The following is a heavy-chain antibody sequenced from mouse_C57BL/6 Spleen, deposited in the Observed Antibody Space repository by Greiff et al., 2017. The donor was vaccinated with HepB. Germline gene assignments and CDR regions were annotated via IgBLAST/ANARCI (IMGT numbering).Heavy chain of an antibody. J-gene: IGHJ2*01. CDR2: INYDGSST. V-gene: IGHV5-16*01. Sequence: EVHLVESEGGLVQPGSSMKLSCTASGFTFSDYYMAWVRQVPEKGLEWVANINYDGSSTYYLDSLKSRFIISSDNAKNILYLQMSSMKSEDTATYYCARGGDSFDYWGQGTTLTVSS. CDR1: GFTFSDYY. CDR3: ARGGDSFDY.